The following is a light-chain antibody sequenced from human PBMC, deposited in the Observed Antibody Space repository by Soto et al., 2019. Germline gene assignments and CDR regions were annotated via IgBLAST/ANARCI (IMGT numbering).Light chain of an antibody. Sequence: QSVLTQPASVSGSPGQSITISCTGTSSDIGIYDYVSWYQRHPGRAPQLMIYEVSNRPSGVSRRFTGSKSGNTASLTISGLQAEDEADYFCSSYTNVNTLVFRGGTKVTVL. V-gene: IGLV2-14*01. J-gene: IGLJ1*01. CDR1: SSDIGIYDY. CDR2: EVS. CDR3: SSYTNVNTLV.